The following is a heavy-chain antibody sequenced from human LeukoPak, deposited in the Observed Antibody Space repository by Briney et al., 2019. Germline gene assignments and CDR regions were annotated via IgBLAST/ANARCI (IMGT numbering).Heavy chain of an antibody. CDR1: EITLSNYG. CDR2: ISDSGGRT. CDR3: AKRGVVIRVILVGFHKEAYYFDS. D-gene: IGHD3-22*01. J-gene: IGHJ4*02. Sequence: GGSLRLSCAVSEITLSNYGMSWVRQAPGKGLEWVAGISDSGGRTNYADSVKGRFTISRDNPKNTLYLQMNSLRAEDTAVYFCAKRGVVIRVILVGFHKEAYYFDSWGQGALVTVSS. V-gene: IGHV3-23*01.